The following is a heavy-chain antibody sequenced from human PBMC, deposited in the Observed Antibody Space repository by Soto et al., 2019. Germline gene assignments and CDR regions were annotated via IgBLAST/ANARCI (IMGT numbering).Heavy chain of an antibody. CDR2: INPSGGST. CDR1: GCTFTSYY. J-gene: IGHJ6*02. CDR3: ARDLSGSASRYYYYGMDV. D-gene: IGHD3-10*01. Sequence: ASVKVSCKASGCTFTSYYMHWVRQAPGQGLEWMGIINPSGGSTSYAQKFQGRVTMTRDTSTSTVYMELSSLRSEDTAVYYCARDLSGSASRYYYYGMDVWGQGTTVTVSS. V-gene: IGHV1-46*01.